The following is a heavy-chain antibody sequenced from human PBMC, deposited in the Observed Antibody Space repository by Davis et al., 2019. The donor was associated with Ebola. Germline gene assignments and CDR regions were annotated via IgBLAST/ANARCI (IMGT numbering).Heavy chain of an antibody. CDR2: IYSGGTT. J-gene: IGHJ6*02. CDR1: GFTVSTNY. V-gene: IGHV3-53*01. D-gene: IGHD6-13*01. Sequence: GESLKISCAASGFTVSTNYMSWVRQAPGKGLEWVSVIYSGGTTHYADSVKGRFTVSRDNSKHTLYLQMNSLGADDTAVYYCARGGSAAAATPGVPYYYGLDVWGQGTTVTVSS. CDR3: ARGGSAAAATPGVPYYYGLDV.